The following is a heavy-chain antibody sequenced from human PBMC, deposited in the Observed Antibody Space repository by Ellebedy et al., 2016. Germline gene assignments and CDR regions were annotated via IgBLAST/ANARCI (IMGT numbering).Heavy chain of an antibody. CDR2: MKEDGSER. Sequence: GGSLRLXCTASEITFRSDWVSWVRQAPGKGLEWVATMKEDGSERYYVDSVKGRFTISRDNAENSLHLQMNSLRVEDTAVYYCARAVNFDWLLGYFDNWGQGTLVSVSS. CDR1: EITFRSDW. V-gene: IGHV3-7*01. D-gene: IGHD3-9*01. J-gene: IGHJ4*02. CDR3: ARAVNFDWLLGYFDN.